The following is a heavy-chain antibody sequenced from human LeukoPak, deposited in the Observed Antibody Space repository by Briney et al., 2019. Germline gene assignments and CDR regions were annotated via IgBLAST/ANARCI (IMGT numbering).Heavy chain of an antibody. CDR3: ARDRHTAMVYYYYYTDV. V-gene: IGHV3-21*04. D-gene: IGHD5-18*01. CDR2: ISPSSHYI. J-gene: IGHJ6*03. CDR1: GFTFSNYS. Sequence: GGSLRLSCAGSGFTFSNYSINWVRQAPGKGLEWVSSISPSSHYIYYADSVRGRFTISRDNARNSLYLQMNSLRDEDTAVYYCARDRHTAMVYYYYYTDVWGTGTTVTVSS.